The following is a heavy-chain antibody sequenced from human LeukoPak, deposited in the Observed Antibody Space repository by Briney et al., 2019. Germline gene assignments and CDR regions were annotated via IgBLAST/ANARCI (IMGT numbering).Heavy chain of an antibody. D-gene: IGHD3-22*01. J-gene: IGHJ4*02. Sequence: GASVKVPCTASGYTFTSYGISWVRQAPGQGLECMGWISAYNGNTNYAQKIQGRVTVTTDTSTSTAYMELRSLRSDDTAVYYCARDSSGYSDHFDYWGQGTLVTVSS. V-gene: IGHV1-18*01. CDR2: ISAYNGNT. CDR3: ARDSSGYSDHFDY. CDR1: GYTFTSYG.